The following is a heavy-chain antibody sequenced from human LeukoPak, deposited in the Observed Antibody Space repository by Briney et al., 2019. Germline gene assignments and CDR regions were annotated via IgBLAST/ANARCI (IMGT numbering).Heavy chain of an antibody. V-gene: IGHV3-23*01. J-gene: IGHJ4*02. CDR1: GFTFSSYA. CDR2: ISGSGGST. Sequence: GGSLRLSCAASGFTFSSYAMSWVRQAPGKGLEWVSAISGSGGSTYYADSVKGRFTISRDNSKNTLYLQMNSLRAEDTAVYYCATARRSSGYLFDYWGQGTLVTVSS. CDR3: ATARRSSGYLFDY. D-gene: IGHD3-22*01.